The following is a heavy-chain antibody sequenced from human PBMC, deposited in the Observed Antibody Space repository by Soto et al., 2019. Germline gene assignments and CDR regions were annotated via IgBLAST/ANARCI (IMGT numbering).Heavy chain of an antibody. J-gene: IGHJ6*02. V-gene: IGHV1-24*01. Sequence: GASVKVSCKVSGYTLTELSMHWVRQAPGKGLEWMGGFDPEDGETIYAQKFQGRVTMTEDKSTGTAYMELSSLRSEDTAVYYCARSKENRRRLLPPLGYYYGMDVWGQGTTVTVSS. CDR3: ARSKENRRRLLPPLGYYYGMDV. D-gene: IGHD2-21*02. CDR2: FDPEDGET. CDR1: GYTLTELS.